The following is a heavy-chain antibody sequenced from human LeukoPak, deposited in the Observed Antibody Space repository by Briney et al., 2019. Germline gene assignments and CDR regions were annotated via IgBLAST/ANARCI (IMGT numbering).Heavy chain of an antibody. D-gene: IGHD3-10*01. J-gene: IGHJ3*02. CDR1: GFTLSDYY. Sequence: PGGSLRLSCAASGFTLSDYYMSWIRQAPGKGLEWVSSISSSSSYIYYADSVKGRFTISRDNAKNSLYLQMNSLRAEDTAVYYCAKAIIWFGEFRDAFDIWGQGTMVTVSS. V-gene: IGHV3-11*06. CDR3: AKAIIWFGEFRDAFDI. CDR2: ISSSSSYI.